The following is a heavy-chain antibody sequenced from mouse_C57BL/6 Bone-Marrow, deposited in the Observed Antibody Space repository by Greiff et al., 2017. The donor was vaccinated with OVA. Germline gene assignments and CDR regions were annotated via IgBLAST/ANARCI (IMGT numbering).Heavy chain of an antibody. CDR3: ARRNCYAMDY. Sequence: QVQLQQPGAELVKPGASVKLSCKASGYTFTSYWMHWVKQRPGRGLEWIGRIDPKSGGTKYNEKFKSKATLTVDKPSSTAYMQLSSLTSEDSAVYYCARRNCYAMDYWGQGTSVTVSS. J-gene: IGHJ4*01. D-gene: IGHD4-1*01. CDR2: IDPKSGGT. V-gene: IGHV1-72*01. CDR1: GYTFTSYW.